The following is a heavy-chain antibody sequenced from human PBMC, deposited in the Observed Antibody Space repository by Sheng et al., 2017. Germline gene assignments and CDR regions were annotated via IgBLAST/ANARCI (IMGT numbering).Heavy chain of an antibody. D-gene: IGHD2-2*01. Sequence: QVQLVESGGGVVQPGRSLRLSCAASGFTFSSYGMHWVRQAPGKGLEWVAVISYDGSNKYYADSVKGRFTISRDNSKNTLYLQMNSLRAEDTAVYYCAKGGYCSSTSCPLGRWFDPWGQGTLVTVSS. V-gene: IGHV3-30*18. CDR1: GFTFSSYG. J-gene: IGHJ5*02. CDR2: ISYDGSNK. CDR3: AKGGYCSSTSCPLGRWFDP.